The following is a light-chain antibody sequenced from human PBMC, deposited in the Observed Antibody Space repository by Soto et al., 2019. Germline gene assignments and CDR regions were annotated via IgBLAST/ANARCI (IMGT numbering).Light chain of an antibody. V-gene: IGLV2-14*01. CDR1: SSDVGSYNY. CDR2: EVS. Sequence: QSALTQPASVSGSPGQSITIYCSGTSSDVGSYNYVSWYQLHPGKAPKLMIYEVSNRPSGVSNRFSGSKSGDTASLTISGLQAEDEADYYCSSYTTRTTLYVFGTGTKVTVL. CDR3: SSYTTRTTLYV. J-gene: IGLJ1*01.